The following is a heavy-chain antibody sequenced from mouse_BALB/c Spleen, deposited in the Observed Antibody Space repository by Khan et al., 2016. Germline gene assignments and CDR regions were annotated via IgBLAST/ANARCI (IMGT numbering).Heavy chain of an antibody. CDR3: ARFGSARSYFDY. V-gene: IGHV1-9*01. D-gene: IGHD3-1*01. Sequence: QVQLQQSGAELMKPGASVKISCKAPGYTFSSYWIEWVKQSPGHGLEWIGEILPGSGSTIYNEKFKGMATFTADSSSNTAYMQLSSLTSEDSAVDYCARFGSARSYFDYWGQGTTLTVSS. J-gene: IGHJ2*01. CDR2: ILPGSGST. CDR1: GYTFSSYW.